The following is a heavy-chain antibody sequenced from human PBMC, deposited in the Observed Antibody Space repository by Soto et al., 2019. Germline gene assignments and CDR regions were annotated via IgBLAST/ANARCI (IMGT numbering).Heavy chain of an antibody. Sequence: QVQLVQSGAEVKKPGASVKVSCKASGYTFTGYYMHWVRQAPGQGLEWMGWINPNSGGTNYAQRVQGWVNRTRYTSSSTAYMELSRQRSDDTAVYYCARDLNPWTYYDFWSGYYRGYYYYGMDVWGQGTTVTVSS. V-gene: IGHV1-2*04. J-gene: IGHJ6*02. CDR2: INPNSGGT. CDR1: GYTFTGYY. D-gene: IGHD3-3*01. CDR3: ARDLNPWTYYDFWSGYYRGYYYYGMDV.